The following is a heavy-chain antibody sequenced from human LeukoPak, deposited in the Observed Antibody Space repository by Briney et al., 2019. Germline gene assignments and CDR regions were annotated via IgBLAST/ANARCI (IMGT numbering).Heavy chain of an antibody. D-gene: IGHD5-18*01. CDR3: AIDSMDQAMLMAVY. V-gene: IGHV1-18*01. Sequence: ASVKVSCKASGYTFTTYGISWVRQAPGQGLAWMGWISGYNGNTNYAQKFQGRVTMTTDTSTTTAYMELRSLGPDDTAVYYCAIDSMDQAMLMAVYWGQGSLVTVSS. CDR2: ISGYNGNT. J-gene: IGHJ4*02. CDR1: GYTFTTYG.